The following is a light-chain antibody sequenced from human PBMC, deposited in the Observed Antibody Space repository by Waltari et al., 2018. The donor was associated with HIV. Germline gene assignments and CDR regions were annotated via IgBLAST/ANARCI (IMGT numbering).Light chain of an antibody. CDR3: AAWDTSLSGSVV. CDR2: RNN. Sequence: QSVLTQPPSASGTPGQRVTIYCSGSSSNIGSNYVSWYHQLPGTAPKLLIYRNNQRPSGVPDRFSGSKSGTSASLAISGLRSEDEADYYCAAWDTSLSGSVVFGGGTKLTVL. CDR1: SSNIGSNY. J-gene: IGLJ2*01. V-gene: IGLV1-47*01.